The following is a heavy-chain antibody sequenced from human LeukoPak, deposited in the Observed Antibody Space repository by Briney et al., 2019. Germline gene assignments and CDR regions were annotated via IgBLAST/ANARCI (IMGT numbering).Heavy chain of an antibody. Sequence: ASVKVSCKTSGYTFTSYDINWVRQAAGQGLEWMGWMNPNSGNTGYAQKFQGRVTITSSTSTSTAFMELGSLTSEDTAVYYCARGGASAAATRIDPWGQGTLVTVSS. CDR2: MNPNSGNT. J-gene: IGHJ5*02. D-gene: IGHD6-13*01. V-gene: IGHV1-8*01. CDR3: ARGGASAAATRIDP. CDR1: GYTFTSYD.